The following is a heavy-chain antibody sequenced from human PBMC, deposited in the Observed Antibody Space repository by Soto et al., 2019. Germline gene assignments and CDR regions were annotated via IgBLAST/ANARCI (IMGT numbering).Heavy chain of an antibody. CDR2: IWYDGSNT. V-gene: IGHV3-33*03. CDR1: EFNFGSYA. J-gene: IGHJ6*01. Sequence: PGSYLRLSCEWSEFNFGSYAMHSAGQATSAGLEWVAVIWYDGSNTYYGDSVQGRFIISRDSSKNLMYLKMNSLRAEDTARFFGSSQLRRYGASDGSVAMWG. D-gene: IGHD1-26*01. CDR3: SSQLRRYGASDGSVAM.